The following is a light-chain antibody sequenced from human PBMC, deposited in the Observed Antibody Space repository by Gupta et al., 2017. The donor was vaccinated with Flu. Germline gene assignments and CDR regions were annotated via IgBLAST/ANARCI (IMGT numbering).Light chain of an antibody. V-gene: IGLV1-44*01. CDR2: AND. CDR1: TPNIGNNP. Sequence: QSVLTQPPSVSGTPGQGVTISCYGRTPNIGNNPVNWFQQLPGTAPRLLIYANDQRPSGVPDRFSSSKSGTSASLAISGLQSEDEADYYCTSWDGSLEGHVFGTGTKVSVL. CDR3: TSWDGSLEGHV. J-gene: IGLJ1*01.